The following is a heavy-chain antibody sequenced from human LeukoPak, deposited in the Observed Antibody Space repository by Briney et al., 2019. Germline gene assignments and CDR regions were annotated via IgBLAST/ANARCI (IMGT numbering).Heavy chain of an antibody. D-gene: IGHD3-9*01. J-gene: IGHJ4*02. Sequence: GASVKVSCKASGYTFTGYYIHWVRQAPGQGLEWMGIINPSGGSTSYTQKFRGRVTMTRDTSTSTVYMELNSLRSEDTAVYYCARSRSDYDILTGYSHTFDYWGQGTLVTVSS. V-gene: IGHV1-46*01. CDR2: INPSGGST. CDR3: ARSRSDYDILTGYSHTFDY. CDR1: GYTFTGYY.